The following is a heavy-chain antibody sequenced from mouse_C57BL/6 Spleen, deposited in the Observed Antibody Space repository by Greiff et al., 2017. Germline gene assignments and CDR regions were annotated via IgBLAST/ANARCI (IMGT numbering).Heavy chain of an antibody. CDR1: GFTFSDYG. Sequence: EVHLVESGGGLVKPGGSLKLSCAASGFTFSDYGMHWVRQAPEKGLEWVAYISSGSSTIYYADPVTGRFTISRDNAKNTLFLQMTSLRSEDTAMYYCARITAVPHYYAMHYWCQGPSDSVSS. CDR3: ARITAVPHYYAMHY. D-gene: IGHD1-1*01. CDR2: ISSGSSTI. J-gene: IGHJ4*01. V-gene: IGHV5-17*01.